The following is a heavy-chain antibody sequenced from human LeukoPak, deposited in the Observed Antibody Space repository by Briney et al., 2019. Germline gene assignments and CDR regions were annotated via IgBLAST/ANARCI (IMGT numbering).Heavy chain of an antibody. V-gene: IGHV3-53*04. CDR2: IYSGGST. J-gene: IGHJ6*02. D-gene: IGHD6-13*01. CDR3: ARDQQQLATGGYYYYYGMDV. Sequence: GGSLRLSCAASGFTVSSNYMSWVRQAPGKGLEWVSVIYSGGSTYYADSVKGRFTISRHNSKNTLYLQMNSLRAEDTAVYYCARDQQQLATGGYYYYYGMDVWGQGTTVTVSS. CDR1: GFTVSSNY.